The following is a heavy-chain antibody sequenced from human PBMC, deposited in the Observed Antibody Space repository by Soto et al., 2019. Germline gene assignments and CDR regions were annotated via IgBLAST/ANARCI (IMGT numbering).Heavy chain of an antibody. Sequence: SETLSLTCLVSGFPISSTYSWGWIRQPPGKGLEWIGSISHSGTTSYSPSLTSRVSISVDTSKNQVSLKLSSVTAADTAVYFCARVTMVIRDSDHFGVDVWGHGTTVTVSS. CDR1: GFPISSTYS. J-gene: IGHJ6*02. CDR2: ISHSGTT. D-gene: IGHD4-17*01. CDR3: ARVTMVIRDSDHFGVDV. V-gene: IGHV4-38-2*02.